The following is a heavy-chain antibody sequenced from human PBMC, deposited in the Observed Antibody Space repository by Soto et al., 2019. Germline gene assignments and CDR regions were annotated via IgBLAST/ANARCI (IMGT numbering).Heavy chain of an antibody. CDR1: GGSMTSGGYY. D-gene: IGHD2-21*02. CDR2: IHNSGSL. CDR3: ARRGDTLPSFYFGMDV. J-gene: IGHJ6*02. Sequence: QVQLQESGPGLVRPSQILSLNCTVSGGSMTSGGYYWNWIRHPPGMGLEWIGFIHNSGSLYYNPSLRSRLLISLDTSKNQFSLRLSSVTVADSAVCYCARRGDTLPSFYFGMDVWGQGTTVTVSS. V-gene: IGHV4-31*03.